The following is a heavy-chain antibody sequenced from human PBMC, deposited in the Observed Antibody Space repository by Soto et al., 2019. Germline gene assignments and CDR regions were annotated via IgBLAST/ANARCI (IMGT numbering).Heavy chain of an antibody. V-gene: IGHV3-7*01. D-gene: IGHD4-17*01. CDR2: TKRDASET. CDR3: ARPPVKGIHV. Sequence: GGSLRLSCAASGFTFSSYGMHWVRQAPGKGLEWVANTKRDASETYYADSVKGRFTISRDNTKNSLYLQMNSLRVEDTAVYYCARPPVKGIHVWGQGTTVTVSS. CDR1: GFTFSSYG. J-gene: IGHJ6*02.